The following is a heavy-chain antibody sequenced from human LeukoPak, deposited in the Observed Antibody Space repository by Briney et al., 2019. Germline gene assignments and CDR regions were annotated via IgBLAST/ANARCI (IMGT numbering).Heavy chain of an antibody. V-gene: IGHV1-69*05. CDR3: ARDVPPGIAAAGNRRLQRTLNYYYMDV. Sequence: SVKVSCKASGGTFSSYAISWVRQAPGQGLEWMGGIIPIFGTANYAQKFQGRVTITTDESTSTAYMELSSLRSEDTAVYYCARDVPPGIAAAGNRRLQRTLNYYYMDVWGKGTTVTVSS. CDR1: GGTFSSYA. CDR2: IIPIFGTA. D-gene: IGHD6-13*01. J-gene: IGHJ6*03.